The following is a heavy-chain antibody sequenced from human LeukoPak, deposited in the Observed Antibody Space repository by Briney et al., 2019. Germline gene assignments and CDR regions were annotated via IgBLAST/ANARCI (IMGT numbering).Heavy chain of an antibody. CDR2: ISYDGSNK. CDR1: GFTFSRYD. J-gene: IGHJ3*02. D-gene: IGHD4-17*01. CDR3: AKDPNGDYVGAFDM. V-gene: IGHV3-30*18. Sequence: AGGSLRLSCAASGFTFSRYDIHWVRQAPGKGLEWVALISYDGSNKYYADSVKGRFTISRDNSKNTLYLQMNSLRAEDTAVYYCAKDPNGDYVGAFDMWGPGTMVTVSS.